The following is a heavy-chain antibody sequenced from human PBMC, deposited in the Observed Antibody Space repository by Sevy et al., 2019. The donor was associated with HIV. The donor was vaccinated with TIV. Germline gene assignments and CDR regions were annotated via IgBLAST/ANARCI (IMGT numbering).Heavy chain of an antibody. D-gene: IGHD2-2*02. CDR1: GGTFSSYA. CDR2: IIPIFGTA. V-gene: IGHV1-69*13. Sequence: ASVKVSCKASGGTFSSYAISWVRQAPGQGLEWMGGIIPIFGTANYAQKFQGRVTITADESTSKAYMELSSLRSEDTAVYYCASTDRAYCSSTSCYTYYGMDVWGQGTTVTVSS. CDR3: ASTDRAYCSSTSCYTYYGMDV. J-gene: IGHJ6*02.